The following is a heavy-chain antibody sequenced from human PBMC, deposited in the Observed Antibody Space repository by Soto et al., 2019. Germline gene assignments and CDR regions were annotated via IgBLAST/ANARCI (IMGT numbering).Heavy chain of an antibody. Sequence: SETLSLTCVVSGDSISSSTYSWGWIRQPPGKGLEWIGTIYNSGSTYYNPSLKSRVTISVDTSKNQFSLKLSSVTAADTAVYYCARRKSFYYDSSGYYYPFDYWGQGTLVTVSS. CDR1: GDSISSSTYS. D-gene: IGHD3-22*01. CDR2: IYNSGST. CDR3: ARRKSFYYDSSGYYYPFDY. J-gene: IGHJ4*02. V-gene: IGHV4-39*01.